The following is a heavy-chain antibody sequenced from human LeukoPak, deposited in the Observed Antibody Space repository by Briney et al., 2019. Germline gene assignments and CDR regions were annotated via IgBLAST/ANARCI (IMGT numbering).Heavy chain of an antibody. CDR2: IYSSVST. CDR1: GDSISSGVYY. CDR3: ARENGYGVNEY. D-gene: IGHD4-23*01. V-gene: IGHV4-30-4*01. J-gene: IGHJ4*02. Sequence: TSETLSLTCTVSGDSISSGVYYWSRIRQPPGSGLEWIGYIYSSVSTYYNPSLKSRVTISVDTSKNQFSLKLSSVTAAVTAVYYCARENGYGVNEYWGQGTLVTVSS.